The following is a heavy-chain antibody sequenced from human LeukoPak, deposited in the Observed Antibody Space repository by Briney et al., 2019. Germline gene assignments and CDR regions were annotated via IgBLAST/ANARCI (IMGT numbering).Heavy chain of an antibody. CDR3: AKGGKWDVTPFDY. V-gene: IGHV3-23*01. Sequence: PGGSLRLSCAASGFTFSSYAMSWVRQAPGKGLEWVSGVSDNGDTTYYADSVKGRFTISRDNSKNTLYLQVNSLRAEDTAVYYCAKGGKWDVTPFDYWGQGTLVTVSS. CDR2: VSDNGDTT. D-gene: IGHD1-26*01. J-gene: IGHJ4*02. CDR1: GFTFSSYA.